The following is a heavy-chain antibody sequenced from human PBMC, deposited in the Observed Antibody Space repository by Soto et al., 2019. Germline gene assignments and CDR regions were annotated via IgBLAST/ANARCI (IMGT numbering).Heavy chain of an antibody. D-gene: IGHD3-9*01. CDR2: ISGSGGST. CDR1: GFTFSSYA. Sequence: EVQLLESGGGLVQPGGSLRLSCAASGFTFSSYAMSWVRQAPGKGLEWVSAISGSGGSTSYAASVKGRFTISRDNSKNTLYLQMNSLRAEDPAVYYVAAQPNRLRYFDWLWIPDAFDICGQGTMVTVSS. CDR3: AAQPNRLRYFDWLWIPDAFDI. J-gene: IGHJ3*02. V-gene: IGHV3-23*01.